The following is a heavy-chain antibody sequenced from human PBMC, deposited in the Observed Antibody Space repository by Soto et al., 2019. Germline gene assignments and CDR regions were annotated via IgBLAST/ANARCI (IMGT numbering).Heavy chain of an antibody. Sequence: PSETLSLTCAVYGGSFSGYYWSWIRQPPGKGLEWVGYIYYTGSTNYNPSLRSRVTISVDTSKNQFSLKLSSVTAADTAVYYCARVETYYYDRSGYGRDAFDIWGLGTMVTVSS. CDR2: IYYTGST. V-gene: IGHV4-34*11. D-gene: IGHD3-22*01. CDR3: ARVETYYYDRSGYGRDAFDI. CDR1: GGSFSGYY. J-gene: IGHJ3*02.